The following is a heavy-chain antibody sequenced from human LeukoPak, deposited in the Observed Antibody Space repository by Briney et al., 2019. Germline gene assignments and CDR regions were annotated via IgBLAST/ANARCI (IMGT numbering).Heavy chain of an antibody. D-gene: IGHD4-17*01. V-gene: IGHV4-59*01. CDR1: GGSISSYY. Sequence: TSETLSLTCTVSGGSISSYYWSWIRQPPGKGLEWIGYIYYSGSTNYNPSLKSRVTISVDTSKNQFSLKLSSVTAADTAVYYCARSGALDIWGQGTMVTVSS. J-gene: IGHJ3*02. CDR2: IYYSGST. CDR3: ARSGALDI.